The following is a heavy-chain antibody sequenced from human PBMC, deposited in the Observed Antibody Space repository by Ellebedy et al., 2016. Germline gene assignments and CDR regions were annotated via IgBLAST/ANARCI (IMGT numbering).Heavy chain of an antibody. Sequence: GGSLRLXXAASGFTFSSYWMSWVRQAPGKGLEWVANIKQDGSEKYYVDSVKGRFTISRDNAKNSLYLQMNSLRAEDTALYYCAKGLQRWLGNWFDPWGQGTLVTVSS. CDR2: IKQDGSEK. CDR1: GFTFSSYW. J-gene: IGHJ5*02. D-gene: IGHD6-19*01. CDR3: AKGLQRWLGNWFDP. V-gene: IGHV3-7*03.